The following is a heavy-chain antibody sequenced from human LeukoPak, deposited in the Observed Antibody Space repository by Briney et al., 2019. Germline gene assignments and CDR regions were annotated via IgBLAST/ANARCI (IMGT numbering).Heavy chain of an antibody. CDR3: ARVPYYYDSSGYVSDY. V-gene: IGHV4-39*07. Sequence: PSEALSLTCTVSDASVSGSAYYWGWIRQPPGKGLEWIGNIYYSGSTYYNESLESRVTISVDTSKNQFSLKLSSVTAADTAVYYCARVPYYYDSSGYVSDYWGQGTLVTVSS. CDR2: IYYSGST. CDR1: DASVSGSAYY. D-gene: IGHD3-22*01. J-gene: IGHJ4*02.